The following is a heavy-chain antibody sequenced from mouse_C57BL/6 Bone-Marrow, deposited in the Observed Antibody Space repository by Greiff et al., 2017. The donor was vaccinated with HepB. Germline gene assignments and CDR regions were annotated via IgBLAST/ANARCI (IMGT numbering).Heavy chain of an antibody. J-gene: IGHJ1*03. D-gene: IGHD2-4*01. CDR2: INSDGGST. CDR1: EYEFPSHD. CDR3: ARHRAMITLWYFDV. Sequence: EVKLMESGGGLVQPGESLKLSCESNEYEFPSHDMSWVRKTPEKRLELVAAINSDGGSTYYPDTMERRFIISRDNTKKTLYLQMSSLRSEDTALYYCARHRAMITLWYFDVWGTGTTVTVSS. V-gene: IGHV5-2*01.